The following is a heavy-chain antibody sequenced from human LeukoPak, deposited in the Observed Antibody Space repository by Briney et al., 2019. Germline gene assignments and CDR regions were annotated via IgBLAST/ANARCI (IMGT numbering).Heavy chain of an antibody. CDR2: ISTSSSYI. J-gene: IGHJ4*02. V-gene: IGHV3-21*01. Sequence: PGGSLRLSCAASGLTFSSYSMNWVRQAPGKGLEWVSSISTSSSYIYYADSVKGRFTISRDNARNSLYLQMNSLRAEDTAVYYCARGDMYYYDSSGSDYWGQGTLVTVSS. CDR3: ARGDMYYYDSSGSDY. CDR1: GLTFSSYS. D-gene: IGHD3-22*01.